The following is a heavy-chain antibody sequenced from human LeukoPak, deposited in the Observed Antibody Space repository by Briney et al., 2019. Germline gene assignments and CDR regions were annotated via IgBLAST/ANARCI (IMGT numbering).Heavy chain of an antibody. CDR2: IYYSGST. CDR1: GGSISSYY. J-gene: IGHJ6*02. D-gene: IGHD3-22*01. Sequence: SETLSLTCTVSGGSISSYYWSWIRQPPGKGLEWIGYIYYSGSTNYNPSLKSRVTISVDTSKNQFSLKLSSVTAADTAVYYCARDGEVSYYDSSGYYYGMDVWGQGTTVTVSS. CDR3: ARDGEVSYYDSSGYYYGMDV. V-gene: IGHV4-59*12.